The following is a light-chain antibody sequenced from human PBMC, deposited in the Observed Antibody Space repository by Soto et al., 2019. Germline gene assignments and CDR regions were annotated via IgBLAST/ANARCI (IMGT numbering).Light chain of an antibody. CDR2: GAS. V-gene: IGKV3-20*01. Sequence: EIVLTQSPGTLSLSPGERATISCRASQSVSSSYLAWYQQKPGQAPRLLIYGASSRATGIPDRFSGSGSGTDFTLTISRLEAEDFEVYYCQQYGSSVTFGQGTKVEIK. CDR1: QSVSSSY. CDR3: QQYGSSVT. J-gene: IGKJ1*01.